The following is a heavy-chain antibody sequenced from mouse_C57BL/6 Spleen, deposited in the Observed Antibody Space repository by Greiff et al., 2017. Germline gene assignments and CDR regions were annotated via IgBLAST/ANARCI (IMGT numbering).Heavy chain of an antibody. D-gene: IGHD2-5*01. V-gene: IGHV1-74*01. Sequence: VQLQQPGAELVTPGASVKVSCKASGYTFTSYWMHWVKQRPGPGLEWIGRIHPSDSDTNYNQKFKGKATLTVYKSSSTAYMQLSSLTSEDPAVYYCAPTYYSNYYAMDYWGQGTSVTVSS. J-gene: IGHJ4*01. CDR2: IHPSDSDT. CDR3: APTYYSNYYAMDY. CDR1: GYTFTSYW.